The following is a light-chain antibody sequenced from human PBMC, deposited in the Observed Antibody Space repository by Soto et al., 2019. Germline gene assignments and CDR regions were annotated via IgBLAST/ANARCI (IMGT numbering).Light chain of an antibody. CDR1: QSISSW. Sequence: DIQMTQSPSTLSASVGDRVTITCRASQSISSWLAWYQQKPGKAPKLLIYKASSLESGVHTRFSGSGSGTEFTLTISSLQPDDFATYYRQQYNSYWTFGQGTKVEIK. CDR2: KAS. V-gene: IGKV1-5*03. J-gene: IGKJ1*01. CDR3: QQYNSYWT.